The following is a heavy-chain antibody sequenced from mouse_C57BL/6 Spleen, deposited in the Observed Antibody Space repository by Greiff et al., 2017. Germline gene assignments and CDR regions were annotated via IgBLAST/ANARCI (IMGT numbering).Heavy chain of an antibody. CDR1: GYTFTSYG. V-gene: IGHV1-81*01. Sequence: VQLQQSGAELARPGASVKLSCTASGYTFTSYGISWVKQRTGQGLEWIGEIYPRSGNTYYNEKVKGKATLTADKSSSTAYMELRSLTSEDSAVYFCAREGVSKGVAYWGQGTLVTVSA. J-gene: IGHJ3*01. CDR3: AREGVSKGVAY. D-gene: IGHD2-5*01. CDR2: IYPRSGNT.